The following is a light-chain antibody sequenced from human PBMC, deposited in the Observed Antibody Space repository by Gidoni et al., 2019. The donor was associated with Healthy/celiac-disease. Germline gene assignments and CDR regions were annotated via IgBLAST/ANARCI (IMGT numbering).Light chain of an antibody. Sequence: IQMTQSPSSLSASVGDRVTITCRASQSISSYLNWYQQKPGKAPKLLIYAASSLQSGVPSRFSGSGSGTDFTLNISSLQPEDFATYYCQQSYSTRPWTFGQGTKVEIK. CDR2: AAS. V-gene: IGKV1-39*01. CDR3: QQSYSTRPWT. CDR1: QSISSY. J-gene: IGKJ1*01.